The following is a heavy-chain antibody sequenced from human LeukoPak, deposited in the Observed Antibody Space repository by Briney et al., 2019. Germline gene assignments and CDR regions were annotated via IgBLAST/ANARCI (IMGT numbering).Heavy chain of an antibody. CDR3: AKLPNYGDYWSGFDY. J-gene: IGHJ4*02. V-gene: IGHV1-2*02. D-gene: IGHD4-17*01. CDR2: INPNSGGT. Sequence: GASVKVSCKASGYTFTGYYMHWVRQAPGQGLEWMGWINPNSGGTNYAQKFQGRVTMTRDTSISTAYMELSRLRSDDTAVYYCAKLPNYGDYWSGFDYWGQGTLVTVSS. CDR1: GYTFTGYY.